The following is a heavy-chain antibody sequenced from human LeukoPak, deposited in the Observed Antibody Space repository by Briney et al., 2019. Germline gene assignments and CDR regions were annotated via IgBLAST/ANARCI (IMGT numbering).Heavy chain of an antibody. CDR3: AKDRVGAILYFDY. CDR1: GFTFSTYS. CDR2: ISASDGST. D-gene: IGHD1-26*01. J-gene: IGHJ4*02. Sequence: GGSLRLSCAASGFTFSTYSMNWVREAPGKGLEWVSSISASDGSTDYADSVKGRLTISRDNSKNTLYLQINSLRAEDTAVYYCAKDRVGAILYFDYWGRGTLLTVSS. V-gene: IGHV3-23*01.